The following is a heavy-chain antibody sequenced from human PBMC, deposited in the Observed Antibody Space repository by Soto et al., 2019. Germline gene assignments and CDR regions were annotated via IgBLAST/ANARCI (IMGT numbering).Heavy chain of an antibody. CDR2: ISAYNGNT. Sequence: ASVKVSCKASGYTFTSYGISWVRQAPGQGLEWMGWISAYNGNTNYAQKLQGGVTMTTDTSTSTAYMELRSLRSDDTAVYYCARDPLHDFWSGYYNYYYYGMDVWGQGTTVTVS. CDR3: ARDPLHDFWSGYYNYYYYGMDV. J-gene: IGHJ6*02. D-gene: IGHD3-3*01. CDR1: GYTFTSYG. V-gene: IGHV1-18*04.